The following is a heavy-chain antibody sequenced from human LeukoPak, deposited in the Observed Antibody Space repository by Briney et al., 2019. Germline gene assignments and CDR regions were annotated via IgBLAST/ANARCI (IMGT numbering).Heavy chain of an antibody. V-gene: IGHV4-31*03. D-gene: IGHD3-10*01. J-gene: IGHJ3*02. CDR2: IYYSGST. CDR1: GGSISSGGYY. CDR3: ARDLHYYGSGSYYYDAFDI. Sequence: SETLSLTCTVSGGSISSGGYYWSWIRQHPGKGLEWIGYIYYSGSTYYNPSLKSRVTISVDTSKNQFSLKLSSVTAADTAVYYCARDLHYYGSGSYYYDAFDIWGQGTWSPSLQ.